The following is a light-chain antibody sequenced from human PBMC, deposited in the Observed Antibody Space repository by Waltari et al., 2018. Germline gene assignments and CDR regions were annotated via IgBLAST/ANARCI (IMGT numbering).Light chain of an antibody. CDR1: QDINNW. Sequence: DIQMTQSPSSVSASVGDTVTITCRASQDINNWLAWFQQKPGKTPKLLISAASSLRSGVPSRFSGSGFVTDFTLTISNLQPEDFAIYYCQKADSFPPYTFGQGTKVEIQ. V-gene: IGKV1-12*01. J-gene: IGKJ2*01. CDR2: AAS. CDR3: QKADSFPPYT.